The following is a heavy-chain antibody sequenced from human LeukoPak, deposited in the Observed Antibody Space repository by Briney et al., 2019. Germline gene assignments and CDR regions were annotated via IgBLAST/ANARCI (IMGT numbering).Heavy chain of an antibody. CDR1: GFTFSSYA. D-gene: IGHD3-22*01. Sequence: GGSLRLSCAASGFTFSSYAMSWVRQAPGKGLEWVSSISGSGNRTYYADSVKGRFTISRDNAKNSLYLQMNSLRAEDTAVYYCSADYDSSGYRGAFDIWGQGTMVTVSS. J-gene: IGHJ3*02. CDR2: ISGSGNRT. CDR3: SADYDSSGYRGAFDI. V-gene: IGHV3-23*01.